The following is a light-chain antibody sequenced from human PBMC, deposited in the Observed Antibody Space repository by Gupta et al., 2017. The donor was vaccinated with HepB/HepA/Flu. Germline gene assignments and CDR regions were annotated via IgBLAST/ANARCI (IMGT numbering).Light chain of an antibody. CDR1: QSVSSN. V-gene: IGKV3-15*01. CDR2: GAS. J-gene: IGKJ1*01. CDR3: QQYNNWPSWT. Sequence: EIVMTQSPATLSVSPGERATLSCRVSQSVSSNLAWYQQKPGQAPRLLIYGASTRATGIPASFSGSGSGTEFTLTISSLQSEDFAVYYCQQYNNWPSWTFGQGTKVEIK.